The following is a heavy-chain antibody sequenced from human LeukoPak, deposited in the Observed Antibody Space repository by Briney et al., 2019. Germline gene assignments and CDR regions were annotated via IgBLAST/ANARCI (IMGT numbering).Heavy chain of an antibody. D-gene: IGHD6-19*01. CDR3: ARGCPIAVAGTGYYFDY. CDR1: GGSFSGYY. CDR2: INHSGST. V-gene: IGHV4-34*01. Sequence: SETLSLTCAVYGGSFSGYYWSWIRQPPGKGLEWIGEINHSGSTNYNPSLKSRVTISVDTSKNQFSLKLSSVTAADMAVYYCARGCPIAVAGTGYYFDYWGQGTLVTVSS. J-gene: IGHJ4*02.